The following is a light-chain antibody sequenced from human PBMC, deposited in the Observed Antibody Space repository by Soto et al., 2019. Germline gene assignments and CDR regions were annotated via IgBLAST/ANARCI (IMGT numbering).Light chain of an antibody. CDR2: EVS. CDR1: SSDVGGYNY. J-gene: IGLJ1*01. V-gene: IGLV2-14*01. Sequence: QSALTQPASVSGSPGQSITISCTGTSSDVGGYNYVSWYQQHPGKAPKFIIYEVSNRPSGVSNRFSGSKSGNTASLTISGLQAEDEADYYCSSYTSSSALYVFGTGTKVTVL. CDR3: SSYTSSSALYV.